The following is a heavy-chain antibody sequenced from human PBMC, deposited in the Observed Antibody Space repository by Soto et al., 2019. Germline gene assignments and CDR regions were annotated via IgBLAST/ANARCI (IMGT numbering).Heavy chain of an antibody. V-gene: IGHV1-18*01. CDR3: ARDDHLLWSTGAVDY. CDR1: GYTFTSYG. CDR2: IIAYNGNT. D-gene: IGHD3-10*01. J-gene: IGHJ4*02. Sequence: QVQLVQSGAEVKKPGASVKVSCKASGYTFTSYGISWVRQAPGQGLEWMGWIIAYNGNTNYAQKLQVRVTMTTDTSTSTAYMELRSLRSDDTAVYYCARDDHLLWSTGAVDYWGQGTLVTVSS.